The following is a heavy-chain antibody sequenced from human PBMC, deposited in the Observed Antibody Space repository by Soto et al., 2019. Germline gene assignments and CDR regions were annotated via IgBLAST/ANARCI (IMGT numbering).Heavy chain of an antibody. V-gene: IGHV4-34*01. Sequence: SETLSLTCAVYGGSFSGYYWSWIRQPPGKGLEWIGEINHSGSTNYNPSLKSRVTISVDTSKNQFSLKLSSVTAADTAVYYCARATYYYDSSGYPFDYWGQGTLVTVSS. CDR2: INHSGST. CDR3: ARATYYYDSSGYPFDY. CDR1: GGSFSGYY. J-gene: IGHJ4*02. D-gene: IGHD3-22*01.